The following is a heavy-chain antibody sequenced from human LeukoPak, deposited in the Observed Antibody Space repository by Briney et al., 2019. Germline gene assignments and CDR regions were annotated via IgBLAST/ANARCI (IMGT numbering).Heavy chain of an antibody. J-gene: IGHJ4*02. CDR2: IYYSGST. D-gene: IGHD3-9*01. CDR3: ARQDYDILTGYSLWSYFDY. CDR1: GGSISSSSYY. Sequence: PSETLSLTCTVSGGSISSSSYYWGWIRQPPGKGLEWIGSIYYSGSTYYNPSLKSRVTISVDTSKNQFPLKLSSVTAADTAVYYCARQDYDILTGYSLWSYFDYWGQGTLVTVSS. V-gene: IGHV4-39*01.